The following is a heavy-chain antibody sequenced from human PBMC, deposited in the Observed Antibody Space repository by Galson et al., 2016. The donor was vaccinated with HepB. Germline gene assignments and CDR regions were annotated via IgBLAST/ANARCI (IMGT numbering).Heavy chain of an antibody. CDR1: GGSISSYY. D-gene: IGHD2-2*02. CDR2: IHYSGST. Sequence: LSLTCTVSGGSISSYYWSWIRRPPGKGPEWIGYIHYSGSTSYNPSLRSPVTISIDTSKKQFSLRLSSVTAADTAVYYCAHSGAAIGLIWGQGTLVTVSS. J-gene: IGHJ4*02. V-gene: IGHV4-59*01. CDR3: AHSGAAIGLI.